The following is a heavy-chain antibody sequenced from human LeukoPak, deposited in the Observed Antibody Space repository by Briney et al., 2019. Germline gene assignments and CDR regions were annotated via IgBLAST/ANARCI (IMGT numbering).Heavy chain of an antibody. D-gene: IGHD5-12*01. CDR1: GYTFTGYY. V-gene: IGHV1-2*02. J-gene: IGHJ4*02. CDR2: INPDSGGT. CDR3: ARAPGIGYAFDS. Sequence: ASVKVSCKASGYTFTGYYIHWVRQAPGQGLEWMGWINPDSGGTKSAQKFQGRVTMTRDTSINTAYMELSRLASDDTAVYYCARAPGIGYAFDSWGQGTQVTVSS.